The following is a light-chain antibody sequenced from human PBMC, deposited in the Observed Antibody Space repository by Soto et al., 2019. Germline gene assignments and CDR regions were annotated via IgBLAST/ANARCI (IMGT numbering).Light chain of an antibody. CDR2: AAS. V-gene: IGKV1-39*01. Sequence: DIQMTQSPSSLSASVGDRVTTTCRASQSISSYLNWYQQKPGKAPKLLIYAASSLQSGVPSRFSGSGSGTDFPLTISSLQPEDFATYYCQQSYSTPIFTFGPGTKVDIK. J-gene: IGKJ3*01. CDR3: QQSYSTPIFT. CDR1: QSISSY.